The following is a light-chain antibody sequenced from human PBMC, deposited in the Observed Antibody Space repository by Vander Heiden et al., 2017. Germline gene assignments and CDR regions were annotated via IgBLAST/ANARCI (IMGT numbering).Light chain of an antibody. CDR2: AAS. CDR3: QQANSFPAT. V-gene: IGKV1-12*01. J-gene: IGKJ1*01. CDR1: QGISSW. Sequence: IQMTQSPSSASASVGDRITIPCRASQGISSWLAWYQQKPGKAPKLLIDAASSLQSGVPSRFSGRGAGTDFTPTISSLQPEDFATYYWQQANSFPATFGQGTKVEIK.